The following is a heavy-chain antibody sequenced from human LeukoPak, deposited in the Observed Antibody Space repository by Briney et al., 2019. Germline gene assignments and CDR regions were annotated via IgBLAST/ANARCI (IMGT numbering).Heavy chain of an antibody. Sequence: GGSLRLSCGASKFTFSSYVMNWVRQAPEKGLEWVANIKQDGSEKYYVDSVKGRFTISRDNAKNSLYLQMNSLRAEDTAVYYCAIAGGTYYGIAFDIWGQGTMVTVSS. J-gene: IGHJ3*02. CDR3: AIAGGTYYGIAFDI. D-gene: IGHD1-26*01. CDR1: KFTFSSYV. CDR2: IKQDGSEK. V-gene: IGHV3-7*01.